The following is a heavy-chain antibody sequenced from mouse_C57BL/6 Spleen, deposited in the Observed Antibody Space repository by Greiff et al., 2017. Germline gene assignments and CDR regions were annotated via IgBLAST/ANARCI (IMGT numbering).Heavy chain of an antibody. CDR1: GYAFSSSW. CDR3: ARLGGSCYDWYFDV. Sequence: QVQLQQSGPELVKPGASVKISCKASGYAFSSSWLNWVKQRPGKGLEWIGRIYPGDGDTNYNGKFKGKATLTADKASSTAYMQLSSLPSEDSAVYFGARLGGSCYDWYFDVWGTGTTVTVSS. D-gene: IGHD1-1*01. CDR2: IYPGDGDT. V-gene: IGHV1-82*01. J-gene: IGHJ1*03.